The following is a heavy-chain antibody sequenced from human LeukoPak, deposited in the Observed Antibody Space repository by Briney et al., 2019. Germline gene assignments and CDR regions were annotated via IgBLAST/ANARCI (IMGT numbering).Heavy chain of an antibody. CDR3: ARESSSDLVY. CDR1: GFTFSSYN. CDR2: INSDGSAT. J-gene: IGHJ4*02. Sequence: PGGSLRLSCAASGFTFSSYNMNWVRQAPGKGLVWVSRINSDGSATTYADSVKGRFTISRDNAKNTLYLQMNSLRAEDTAVYYCARESSSDLVYWGQGTLVTVSS. V-gene: IGHV3-74*03. D-gene: IGHD2-15*01.